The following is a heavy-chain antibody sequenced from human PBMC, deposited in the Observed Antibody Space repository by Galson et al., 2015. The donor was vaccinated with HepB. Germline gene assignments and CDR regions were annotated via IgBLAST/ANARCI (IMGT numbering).Heavy chain of an antibody. J-gene: IGHJ3*02. CDR3: ARDLDISVLDVFHI. CDR1: GFTFSDSY. Sequence: SLRLSCAASGFTFSDSYMSWIRQAPGKGLVWVSYFSGRGNSIYYAGYVKGRFTISRDNAKNSLCLQMNSLRADDAAVYYCARDLDISVLDVFHIWGQGTMVTVSS. V-gene: IGHV3-11*01. D-gene: IGHD2-2*03. CDR2: FSGRGNSI.